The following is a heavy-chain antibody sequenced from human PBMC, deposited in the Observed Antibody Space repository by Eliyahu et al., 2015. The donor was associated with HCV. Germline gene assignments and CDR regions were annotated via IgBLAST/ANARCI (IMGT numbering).Heavy chain of an antibody. Sequence: QVQLQESGPGLVKPSETLSLTCTVSGASLNNXYWSWIRQPAGKGLXWIGRTYNSGSTDYNPSLKSRVTMSVDTSKNQFSLKLTSVTAADTAVYYCTRGSIAPDFWGQGTTVIVSS. J-gene: IGHJ6*02. V-gene: IGHV4-4*07. CDR1: GASLNNXY. CDR3: TRGSIAPDF. D-gene: IGHD6-6*01. CDR2: TYNSGST.